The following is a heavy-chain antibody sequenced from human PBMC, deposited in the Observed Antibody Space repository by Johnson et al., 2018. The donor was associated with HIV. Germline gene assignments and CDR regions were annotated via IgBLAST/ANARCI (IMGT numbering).Heavy chain of an antibody. CDR2: IRYDGGNK. D-gene: IGHD3-10*01. CDR3: ARVKGDRGAYDAFAI. CDR1: GFNFNNYG. V-gene: IGHV3-30*02. Sequence: QVQLVESGGGVVQPGGSLRLSCAASGFNFNNYGMHWVRQSPGKGLEWVAFIRYDGGNKYYADSVKGPFTISRDNSKNTLYLQLNTLRAADTAVYYCARVKGDRGAYDAFAIWGQGTMVTVSS. J-gene: IGHJ3*02.